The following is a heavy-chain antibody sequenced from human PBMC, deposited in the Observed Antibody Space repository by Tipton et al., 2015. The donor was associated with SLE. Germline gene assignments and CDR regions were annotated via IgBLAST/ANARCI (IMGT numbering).Heavy chain of an antibody. CDR3: ARVLDRDGYNFFGAFDI. J-gene: IGHJ3*02. V-gene: IGHV3-30*04. D-gene: IGHD5-24*01. Sequence: QVQLVQSGGGVVQPGRSLRLSCAASGFTFSSYAMHWVRQAPGKGLEWVAVISYDGSNKYYADSVKGRFTISRDNSKSTLYLQMNSLRAEDTAVYYCARVLDRDGYNFFGAFDIWGQGTMVTVSS. CDR2: ISYDGSNK. CDR1: GFTFSSYA.